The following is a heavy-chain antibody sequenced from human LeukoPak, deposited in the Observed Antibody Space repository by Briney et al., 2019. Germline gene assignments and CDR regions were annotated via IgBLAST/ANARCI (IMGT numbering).Heavy chain of an antibody. CDR2: ISGSGGST. Sequence: PGGSLRLSCAASGFTFSSYAMRWVRQAPGKGLEWVSAISGSGGSTYYADSVKGRFTISRDNSKNTLYLQMNSLRAEDTAVYYCAKWPSSPLYFDYWGQGTLVTVSS. J-gene: IGHJ4*02. CDR3: AKWPSSPLYFDY. V-gene: IGHV3-23*01. D-gene: IGHD2-2*01. CDR1: GFTFSSYA.